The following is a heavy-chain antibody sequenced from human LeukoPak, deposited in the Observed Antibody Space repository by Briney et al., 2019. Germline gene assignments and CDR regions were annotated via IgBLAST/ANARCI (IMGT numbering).Heavy chain of an antibody. V-gene: IGHV1-18*01. CDR2: INGYNANT. Sequence: GASVKVSCKASGYNFNNYGISWVRQAPGQGLEWVGWINGYNANTDYTQRLQGRVTMTTDTSTSTAYMDLRSLRYDDTAVYYCARDSGDCFDYWGQGTLVIVSS. J-gene: IGHJ4*02. CDR3: ARDSGDCFDY. CDR1: GYNFNNYG. D-gene: IGHD4-17*01.